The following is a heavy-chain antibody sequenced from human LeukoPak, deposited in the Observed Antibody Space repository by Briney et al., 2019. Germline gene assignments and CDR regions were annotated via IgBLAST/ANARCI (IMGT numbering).Heavy chain of an antibody. V-gene: IGHV4-39*07. D-gene: IGHD6-13*01. CDR2: IYYSGST. CDR3: ARDGDWKGSGYSSSWYGYFDY. J-gene: IGHJ4*02. Sequence: SETLSLTCTVSGGSISSSSYYWGWIRQPPGKGLEWIGSIYYSGSTYYNPSLKSRVTISVDTSKNQFSLKLSSVTAADTAVYYCARDGDWKGSGYSSSWYGYFDYWGQGTLVTVSS. CDR1: GGSISSSSYY.